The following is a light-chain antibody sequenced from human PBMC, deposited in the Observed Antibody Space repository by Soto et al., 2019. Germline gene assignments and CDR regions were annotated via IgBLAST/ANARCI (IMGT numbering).Light chain of an antibody. CDR1: QSVSSSY. CDR2: GAS. CDR3: KQYGPSPPIT. J-gene: IGKJ5*01. V-gene: IGKV3-20*01. Sequence: EIVLTQSPGTLSLSPGERATLSCRASQSVSSSYIAWYQQKPGQAPRFLIYGASGRATGIPGRFSGSGSGTDFTLTISRLEPEDVAVDYCKQYGPSPPITFGQGTRLEIK.